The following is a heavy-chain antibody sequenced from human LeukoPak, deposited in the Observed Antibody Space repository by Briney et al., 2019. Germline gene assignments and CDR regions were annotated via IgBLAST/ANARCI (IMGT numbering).Heavy chain of an antibody. Sequence: ASVKVSCKASGYTFTSYGINWVRQAPGQGLEWMGWNSVYNGNTNYAQKLQGRVTMTTDTSTSTAYMELRSLRSDDTAVYYCARSGYCSSTSCYDNYYYYYGMDVGGQGTTVTVSS. J-gene: IGHJ6*02. CDR2: NSVYNGNT. V-gene: IGHV1-18*01. D-gene: IGHD2-2*01. CDR1: GYTFTSYG. CDR3: ARSGYCSSTSCYDNYYYYYGMDV.